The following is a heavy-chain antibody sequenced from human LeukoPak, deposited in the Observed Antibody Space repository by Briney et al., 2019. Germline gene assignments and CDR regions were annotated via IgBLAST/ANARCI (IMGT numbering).Heavy chain of an antibody. CDR1: GYTFTSYD. Sequence: GASVKVSCKASGYTFTSYDINWVRQATGQGLEWMGWMNPNSGNTGYAQKFQGRVTITRNTSISTAYMELSSLRYEDTAVYYCARVGFTPTYYDFWSGYYPLDYWGQGTLVTVSS. J-gene: IGHJ4*02. D-gene: IGHD3-3*01. CDR2: MNPNSGNT. V-gene: IGHV1-8*03. CDR3: ARVGFTPTYYDFWSGYYPLDY.